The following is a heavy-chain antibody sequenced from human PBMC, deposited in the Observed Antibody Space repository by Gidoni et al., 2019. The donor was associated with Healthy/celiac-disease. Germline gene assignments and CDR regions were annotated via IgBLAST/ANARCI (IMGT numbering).Heavy chain of an antibody. CDR1: GFTFSSYD. D-gene: IGHD1-1*01. CDR3: ARAYNWNSYYYYGMDV. J-gene: IGHJ6*02. V-gene: IGHV3-13*01. CDR2: IGTAGDT. Sequence: EVQLVESGGGLVQPGGSLRLSCAASGFTFSSYDMHWVRQATGKGLEWVSAIGTAGDTYYPGSVKGRFTISRENAKNSLYLQMNSLRAGDTAVYYCARAYNWNSYYYYGMDVWGQGTTVTVSS.